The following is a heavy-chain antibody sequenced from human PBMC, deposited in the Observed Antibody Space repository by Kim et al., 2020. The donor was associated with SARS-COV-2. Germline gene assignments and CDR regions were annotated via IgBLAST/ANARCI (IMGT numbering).Heavy chain of an antibody. J-gene: IGHJ4*02. V-gene: IGHV4-34*01. CDR3: ARVRLGATGGFDY. CDR2: INHSGST. D-gene: IGHD1-26*01. Sequence: SETLSLTCAVYGGSFSGYYWSWIRQPPGKGLEWIGEINHSGSTNYNPSLKSRVTISVDTSKNQFSLKLSSVTAADTAVYYCARVRLGATGGFDYWGQVTL. CDR1: GGSFSGYY.